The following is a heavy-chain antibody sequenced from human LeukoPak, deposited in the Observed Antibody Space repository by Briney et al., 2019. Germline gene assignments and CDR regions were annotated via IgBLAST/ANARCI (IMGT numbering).Heavy chain of an antibody. J-gene: IGHJ4*02. CDR3: AKGQLFGDY. CDR2: IRYDGSDK. V-gene: IGHV3-30*02. CDR1: GFTFSNYG. Sequence: GGSLRLSCAASGFTFSNYGMHWVRQAPGKGLEWVAFIRYDGSDKYYADSVKGRFTISRDNSKNTLYIQMNSLRVEDTAMYYYAKGQLFGDYWGQGTLVTVSS. D-gene: IGHD3-3*01.